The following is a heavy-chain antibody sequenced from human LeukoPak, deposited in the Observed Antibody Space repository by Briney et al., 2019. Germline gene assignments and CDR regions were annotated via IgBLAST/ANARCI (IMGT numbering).Heavy chain of an antibody. J-gene: IGHJ6*03. Sequence: ASVKVSCKASGYRFIDYFIHWVRQAPGQGPEWMGWMNPNSGNTGYAQKFQGRVTMTRNTSISTAYMELSSLRSEDTAVYYCARAYYDFWSGYYAVFDYYYYYMDVWGKGTTVTVSS. D-gene: IGHD3-3*01. CDR2: MNPNSGNT. V-gene: IGHV1-8*02. CDR1: GYRFIDYF. CDR3: ARAYYDFWSGYYAVFDYYYYYMDV.